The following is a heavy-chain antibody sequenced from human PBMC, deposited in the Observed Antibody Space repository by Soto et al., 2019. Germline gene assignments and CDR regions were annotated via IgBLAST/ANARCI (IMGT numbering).Heavy chain of an antibody. J-gene: IGHJ6*02. CDR1: GGTFSNSA. CDR2: IMPVLRTP. D-gene: IGHD3-3*02. Sequence: QVQLEQSGAEVKKPGSSVKVSCKASGGTFSNSAISWVRQAPGQGLEWMGGIMPVLRTPDYAQKFQGRVTITADESTSTAYMELSGLRSDDTAVYFCASDKDRPQLGGNYYYILDVWGQGTTVTVSS. V-gene: IGHV1-69*11. CDR3: ASDKDRPQLGGNYYYILDV.